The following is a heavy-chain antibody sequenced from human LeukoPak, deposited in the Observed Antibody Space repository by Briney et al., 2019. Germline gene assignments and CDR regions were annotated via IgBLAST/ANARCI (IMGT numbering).Heavy chain of an antibody. CDR1: GFTFSSYS. CDR3: ARVERGSSGYLFDY. D-gene: IGHD3-22*01. V-gene: IGHV3-21*01. J-gene: IGHJ4*02. CDR2: ISSSSSYI. Sequence: GGSLRLSCAASGFTFSSYSMNWVRQAPGKGLEWASSISSSSSYIYYADSVKGRFTISRDNAKNSLYLQMNSLRAEDTAVYYCARVERGSSGYLFDYWGQGTLVTVSS.